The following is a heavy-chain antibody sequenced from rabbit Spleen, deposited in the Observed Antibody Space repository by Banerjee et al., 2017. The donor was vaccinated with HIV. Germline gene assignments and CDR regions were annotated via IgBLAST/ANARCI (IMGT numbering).Heavy chain of an antibody. CDR2: IYGGDGIST. Sequence: QEQLVESGGDLVKPGASLTLTCTASGFSFSSNYYMCWVRQAPGKGLEWIACIYGGDGISTAYASWAKGRFTVSKTSSTTVTLQMTSLTAADTATYFCARDLVVAIGWNFNLWGPGTLVTVS. V-gene: IGHV1S45*01. D-gene: IGHD3-3*01. CDR1: GFSFSSNYY. J-gene: IGHJ4*01. CDR3: ARDLVVAIGWNFNL.